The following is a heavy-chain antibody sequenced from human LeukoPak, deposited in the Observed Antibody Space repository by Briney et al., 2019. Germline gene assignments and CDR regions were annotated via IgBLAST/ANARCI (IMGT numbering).Heavy chain of an antibody. CDR2: IWYDGSNK. Sequence: GGSLRLSCAASGFTFNNYGIHWVRQAPGKGLEWVAAIWYDGSNKHYADSVRGRFTISRDNSKNTLFLQMNSLGAEDTAVYYCARDQTGRWLQLNYWGQGTLVTVSS. J-gene: IGHJ4*02. D-gene: IGHD5-24*01. CDR3: ARDQTGRWLQLNY. V-gene: IGHV3-33*01. CDR1: GFTFNNYG.